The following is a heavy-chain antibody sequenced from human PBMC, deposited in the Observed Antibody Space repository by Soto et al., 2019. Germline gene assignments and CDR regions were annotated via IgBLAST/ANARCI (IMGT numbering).Heavy chain of an antibody. V-gene: IGHV4-59*01. D-gene: IGHD3-22*01. CDR3: ARDEGSSGYRDAFDI. J-gene: IGHJ3*02. Sequence: LETLSLTCTVSGGSISSYYWSWIRQPPGKGLEWIGYIYYSGSTNYNPSLKSRVTISVDTSKNQFSLKLSSVTAADTAVYYCARDEGSSGYRDAFDIWGQGTMVTVSS. CDR1: GGSISSYY. CDR2: IYYSGST.